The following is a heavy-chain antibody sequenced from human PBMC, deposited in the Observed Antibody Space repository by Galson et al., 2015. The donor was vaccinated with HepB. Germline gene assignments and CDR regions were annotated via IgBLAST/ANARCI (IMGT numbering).Heavy chain of an antibody. Sequence: SLRLSCAASGLTFSNAWMNWVRQAPGKGLEWVGRIKSKSDGGTTDYAAPVKGRFTISRDDSKNTLYLQMNSLKTEDTAVYYCTTYNPHGYCGSPSCPRDYSDYYMDVWGEGTTVTVSS. D-gene: IGHD2-2*01. V-gene: IGHV3-15*07. CDR2: IKSKSDGGTT. CDR3: TTYNPHGYCGSPSCPRDYSDYYMDV. CDR1: GLTFSNAW. J-gene: IGHJ6*03.